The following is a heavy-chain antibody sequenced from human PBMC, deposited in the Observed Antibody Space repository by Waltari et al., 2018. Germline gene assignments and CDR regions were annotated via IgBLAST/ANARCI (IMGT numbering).Heavy chain of an antibody. V-gene: IGHV2-5*01. CDR2: IYWNDDK. J-gene: IGHJ4*02. D-gene: IGHD3-3*01. CDR3: AHSRHRITIFGVVTDFDY. Sequence: QITLKESGPTLVKPTQTLTLTCTFSGFSLSTSGVGVGWIRQPPGKALEWLALIYWNDDKRYSPSRKSRLTITKDTSKNQVVLTMTNMDPVDTATYYCAHSRHRITIFGVVTDFDYWGQGTLVTVSS. CDR1: GFSLSTSGVG.